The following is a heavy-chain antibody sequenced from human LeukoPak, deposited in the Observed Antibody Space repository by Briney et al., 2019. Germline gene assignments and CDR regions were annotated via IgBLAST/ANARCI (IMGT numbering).Heavy chain of an antibody. D-gene: IGHD3-16*01. CDR1: GFSLRTSGMC. CDR2: IDWDDDK. Sequence: RESGPALAKPTPPLTLTYTFSGFSLRTSGMCVSWIRQPPGKARECLARIDWDDDKYYSTSLKTRLTISKDTSKNQVVLTMTNMDPVDTATYYCARQGRGDLLDYWGQGTLVTVSS. J-gene: IGHJ4*02. V-gene: IGHV2-70*11. CDR3: ARQGRGDLLDY.